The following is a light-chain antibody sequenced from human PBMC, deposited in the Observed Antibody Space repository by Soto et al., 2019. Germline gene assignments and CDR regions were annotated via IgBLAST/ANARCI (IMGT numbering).Light chain of an antibody. J-gene: IGKJ1*01. Sequence: EIVMTQSPATLSVSPGERATLSCRASQSVSSNLAWYQEKPGQAPRLLMYGASTRATGIPARFSGSGSGTEFTLTISSLQSEDFAVYYCQQYNYWPQTFGQGTKVEIK. V-gene: IGKV3-15*01. CDR1: QSVSSN. CDR2: GAS. CDR3: QQYNYWPQT.